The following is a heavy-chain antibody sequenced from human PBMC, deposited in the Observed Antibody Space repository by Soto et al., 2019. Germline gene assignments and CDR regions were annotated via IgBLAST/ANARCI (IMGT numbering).Heavy chain of an antibody. CDR2: INAGNGNT. V-gene: IGHV1-3*01. D-gene: IGHD2-8*01. J-gene: IGHJ4*02. CDR1: GYTFTSYA. Sequence: ASVKVSCKASGYTFTSYAMHWVRQAPGQRLEWMGWINAGNGNTKYSQKFQGRVTITRDTSASTGYMELSSLTSEDTAVYYCAREATTLMENPEEWGEGSLVTVSS. CDR3: AREATTLMENPEE.